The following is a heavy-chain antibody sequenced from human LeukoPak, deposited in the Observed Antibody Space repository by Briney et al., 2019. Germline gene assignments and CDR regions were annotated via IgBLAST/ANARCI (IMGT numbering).Heavy chain of an antibody. CDR3: ARDREANCSGGSCYSAGFIYGMDV. D-gene: IGHD2-15*01. J-gene: IGHJ6*02. V-gene: IGHV4-31*03. CDR1: GGSISSGGYY. CDR2: IYYSGST. Sequence: SSQTLSLTCTVSGGSISSGGYYWSWIRQHPGTGLEWIGYIYYSGSTYYNPSLKSRVTISVDTSKNQFSLKLSSVTAADTAVYYCARDREANCSGGSCYSAGFIYGMDVWGQGTTVTVSS.